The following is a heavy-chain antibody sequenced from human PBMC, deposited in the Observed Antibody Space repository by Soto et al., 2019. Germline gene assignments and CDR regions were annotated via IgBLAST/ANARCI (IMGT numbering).Heavy chain of an antibody. J-gene: IGHJ4*02. V-gene: IGHV4-4*02. Sequence: SETLSLTCAVSGGTIISSNWWSWVRQPPGKGLEWIGEIYHSGSTNYNPSLKSRVTISVDTSKNQFSLKLSSVTAADTAVYYCARGGYSGYDAPVTAVAGTASLDYWGQGTLVTVSS. CDR2: IYHSGST. CDR1: GGTIISSNW. CDR3: ARGGYSGYDAPVTAVAGTASLDY. D-gene: IGHD5-12*01.